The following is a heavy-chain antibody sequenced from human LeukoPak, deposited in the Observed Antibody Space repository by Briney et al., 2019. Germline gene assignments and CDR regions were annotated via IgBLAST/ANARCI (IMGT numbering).Heavy chain of an antibody. CDR2: ISYSGGT. V-gene: IGHV4-59*01. CDR3: ARGADIDYRKVYYFDY. CDR1: GGSITTYY. Sequence: SETLSLTCTVSGGSITTYYWSWIRQPPGKGLEGIGYISYSGGTNYNPSIKSRITISIDTSKNQFSLNVNSVTAADTAVYYCARGADIDYRKVYYFDYWGQGTLVSVSS. J-gene: IGHJ4*02. D-gene: IGHD4-11*01.